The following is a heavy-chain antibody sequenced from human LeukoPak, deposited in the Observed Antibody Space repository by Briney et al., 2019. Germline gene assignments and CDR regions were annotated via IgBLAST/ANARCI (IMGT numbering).Heavy chain of an antibody. CDR1: GFTFSSYA. CDR2: ISYDGSNK. J-gene: IGHJ6*02. Sequence: PGGSLRLSCAASGFTFSSYAMHWVRQAPGKGLEWVAVISYDGSNKYYADSVKGRFTISRDNSKNTLYLQMNSLRAEDTAVYYCARVVDTAMVIYYYYYDMDVWGQGTTVTVSS. CDR3: ARVVDTAMVIYYYYYDMDV. V-gene: IGHV3-30-3*01. D-gene: IGHD5-18*01.